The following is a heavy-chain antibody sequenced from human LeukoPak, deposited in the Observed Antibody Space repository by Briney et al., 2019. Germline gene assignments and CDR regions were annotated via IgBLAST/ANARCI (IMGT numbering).Heavy chain of an antibody. J-gene: IGHJ4*02. CDR1: GFIFSNYW. V-gene: IGHV3-15*01. D-gene: IGHD2-8*01. Sequence: PGGSLRLSCSASGFIFSNYWMTWVRQAPGRGLEWVGRIKRKTDGGTTDYAARVKGRFTISRDDSKNTLYLQMNSLKTEDTAVYYCSTVRYCTTDVCYTPFDYWGQGTLVTVSS. CDR3: STVRYCTTDVCYTPFDY. CDR2: IKRKTDGGTT.